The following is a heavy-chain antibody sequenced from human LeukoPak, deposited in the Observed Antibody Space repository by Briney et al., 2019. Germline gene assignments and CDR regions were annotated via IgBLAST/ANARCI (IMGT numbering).Heavy chain of an antibody. CDR3: ARVTQGIFGVVISGDY. CDR2: ISAYNGNT. V-gene: IGHV1-18*01. Sequence: ASVKVSCKASGYTFTSYGISWVRQAPGQGLEWMGWISAYNGNTNYAQKLQGRVTMTTDTPTSTAYMELRSLRSDDTAVYYCARVTQGIFGVVISGDYWGQGTLVTVSS. J-gene: IGHJ4*02. D-gene: IGHD3-3*01. CDR1: GYTFTSYG.